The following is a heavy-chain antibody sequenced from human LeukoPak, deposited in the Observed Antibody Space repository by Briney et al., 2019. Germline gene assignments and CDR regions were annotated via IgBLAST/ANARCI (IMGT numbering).Heavy chain of an antibody. CDR1: GFTVSSNY. V-gene: IGHV3-66*02. CDR2: IYSGGST. D-gene: IGHD2-2*01. J-gene: IGHJ6*03. CDR3: ARDQPHCSSTSCYSEYYYYYYMDV. Sequence: GGSLRLSCAASGFTVSSNYMSWVRQAPGKGLEWVSVIYSGGSTYYADSVKGRFTISRYNSKNTLYLQMNSLRAEDTAVYYCARDQPHCSSTSCYSEYYYYYYMDVWGKGTTVTVSS.